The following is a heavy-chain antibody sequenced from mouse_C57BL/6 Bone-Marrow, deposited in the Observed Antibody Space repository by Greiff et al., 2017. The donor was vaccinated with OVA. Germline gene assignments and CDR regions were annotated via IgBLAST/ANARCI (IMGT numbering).Heavy chain of an antibody. Sequence: QVQLKESGAELARPGASVKLSCKASGYTFTSYGISWVKQRTGQGLEWIGEIYHRSGNTYYNEKFKGKATLTADKSSSTAYMELRSLTSEDSAVYFCARGAYWGQGTLVTVSA. V-gene: IGHV1-81*01. CDR2: IYHRSGNT. CDR1: GYTFTSYG. CDR3: ARGAY. J-gene: IGHJ3*01.